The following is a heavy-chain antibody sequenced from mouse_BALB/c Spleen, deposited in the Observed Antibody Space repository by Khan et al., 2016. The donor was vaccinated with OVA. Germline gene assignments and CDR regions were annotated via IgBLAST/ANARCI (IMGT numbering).Heavy chain of an antibody. CDR2: ISYSGRT. CDR3: ARRAYYANWYFDV. V-gene: IGHV3-2*02. CDR1: GYSITSDYA. Sequence: EVKLLESGPGLVKPSQSLSLTCTVTGYSITSDYAWNWIRQFPGNKLEWMGYISYSGRTSYNPSLKSRISITRDTSKNQFFPQLNSVTTGDTATYYCARRAYYANWYFDVWGAGTTVTVSS. J-gene: IGHJ1*01. D-gene: IGHD1-1*02.